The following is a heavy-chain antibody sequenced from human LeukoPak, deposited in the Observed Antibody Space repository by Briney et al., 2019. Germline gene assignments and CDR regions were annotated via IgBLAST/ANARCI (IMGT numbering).Heavy chain of an antibody. CDR1: GGSMRSYQ. CDR2: VSNIETT. J-gene: IGHJ4*02. V-gene: IGHV4-59*01. Sequence: SETLSLTCTVSGGSMRSYQWSWLRQPPGKRLEWIGCVSNIETTNYNPSLKSRVTISVDTSKNQFSLRLNSVTAADTAVYYCARPPHYYDTSGYSVWGQGTLVTVSS. D-gene: IGHD3-22*01. CDR3: ARPPHYYDTSGYSV.